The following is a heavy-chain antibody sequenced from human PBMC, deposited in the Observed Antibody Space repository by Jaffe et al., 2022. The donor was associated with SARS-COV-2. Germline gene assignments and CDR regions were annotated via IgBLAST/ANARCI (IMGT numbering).Heavy chain of an antibody. D-gene: IGHD3-3*01. Sequence: QVQLQESGPGLVKPSQTLSLTCTVSGDSVSGGINYWSWIRQPAGKGLEWIGRIHANGNTNYNPSLKSRVIISVDTSKNQFSLKLRSVTATDTAVYYCARDAPDFDFWSGDIARRGVYGMDVWGQGTTVTVSS. J-gene: IGHJ6*02. CDR2: IHANGNT. CDR1: GDSVSGGINY. CDR3: ARDAPDFDFWSGDIARRGVYGMDV. V-gene: IGHV4-61*02.